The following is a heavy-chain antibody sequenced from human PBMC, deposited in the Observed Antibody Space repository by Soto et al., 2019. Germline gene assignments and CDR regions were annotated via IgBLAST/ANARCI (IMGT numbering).Heavy chain of an antibody. J-gene: IGHJ3*02. D-gene: IGHD5-12*01. Sequence: GGSLRLSCAASGFTFSSYGMSWVRQAPGKGLEWVSAISVSGDNTYYADAVKGRFTISRDNSKNTLYLQMNSLSAEDTAVYYCAKPVWLTTGAFDIWGQGTMVTVSS. CDR1: GFTFSSYG. V-gene: IGHV3-23*01. CDR2: ISVSGDNT. CDR3: AKPVWLTTGAFDI.